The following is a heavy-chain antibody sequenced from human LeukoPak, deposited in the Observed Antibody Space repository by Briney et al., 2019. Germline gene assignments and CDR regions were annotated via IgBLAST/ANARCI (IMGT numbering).Heavy chain of an antibody. J-gene: IGHJ3*02. CDR2: ISPGDSDT. Sequence: GESLKISCKGSGYSFTSYWIGWVRQMPRKGLEWMGIISPGDSDTRYSPSFQGQVTISAAKSISTAYLQWSRLKASDTAMYYCARSPLYYDFWSGYFDDAFDIWGQGTMVTVSS. CDR3: ARSPLYYDFWSGYFDDAFDI. V-gene: IGHV5-51*01. CDR1: GYSFTSYW. D-gene: IGHD3-3*01.